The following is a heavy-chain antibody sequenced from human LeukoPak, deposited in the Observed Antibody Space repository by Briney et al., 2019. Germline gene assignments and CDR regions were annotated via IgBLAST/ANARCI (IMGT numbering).Heavy chain of an antibody. V-gene: IGHV3-11*04. J-gene: IGHJ3*02. Sequence: PGGSLRLFCAASGFTFSDYYMSLIRQAPGKGLEWVSYISSSGSTIYYADSVKGRFTISRDNAKNSLYLQMNSLRAEDTAVYYCARGDVVVIGYDAFDIWGQGTMVTVSS. CDR3: ARGDVVVIGYDAFDI. CDR2: ISSSGSTI. D-gene: IGHD2-21*01. CDR1: GFTFSDYY.